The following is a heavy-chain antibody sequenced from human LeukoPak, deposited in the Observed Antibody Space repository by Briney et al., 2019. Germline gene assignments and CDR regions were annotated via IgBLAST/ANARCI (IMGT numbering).Heavy chain of an antibody. V-gene: IGHV1-8*01. D-gene: IGHD6-13*01. J-gene: IGHJ4*02. CDR3: ARGRSGSSWLDH. CDR2: MNPNSGNT. CDR1: GYTFTSYD. Sequence: ASVKLSCKASGYTFTSYDINWVRQATGQGLEWMGWMNPNSGNTGYAQKFQGRVTMTRNTSISTAYMELSSLRSEDTAVYYCARGRSGSSWLDHWGQGTLVTVSS.